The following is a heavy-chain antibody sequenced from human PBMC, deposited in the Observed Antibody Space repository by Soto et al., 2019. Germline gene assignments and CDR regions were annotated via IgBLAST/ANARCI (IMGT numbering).Heavy chain of an antibody. V-gene: IGHV3-74*01. CDR2: INPDGGST. Sequence: GSLRLSCAASRXSHSSIHWFRQVPEKGLLWVSRINPDGGSTNYADFVKGRFTISRDSATDTVYLQMNRLRAEDTAVYYCVRGPGAYVYFGFDIWGQGTMGPVS. CDR1: RXSHSS. J-gene: IGHJ3*02. D-gene: IGHD3-9*01. CDR3: VRGPGAYVYFGFDI.